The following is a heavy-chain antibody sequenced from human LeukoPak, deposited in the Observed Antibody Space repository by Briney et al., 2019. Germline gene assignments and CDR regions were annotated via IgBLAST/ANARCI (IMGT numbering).Heavy chain of an antibody. Sequence: GGSLRLSCAASGFTFSSYSMNWVRQAPGKGLEWVSSISSSSSYIYYADSVKGRFTISRDNAKNSLYLQMNSLRADDTAVYYCTKVVRIVATPEYYYDYWGQGTLLTVSS. CDR3: TKVVRIVATPEYYYDY. J-gene: IGHJ4*02. V-gene: IGHV3-21*01. D-gene: IGHD5-12*01. CDR2: ISSSSSYI. CDR1: GFTFSSYS.